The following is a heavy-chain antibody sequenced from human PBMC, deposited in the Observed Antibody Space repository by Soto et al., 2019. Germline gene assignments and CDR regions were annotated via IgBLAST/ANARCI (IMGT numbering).Heavy chain of an antibody. Sequence: PGESLKISCKGSGYSFAGYWITWVRQKPGKGLEWMGRIDPSDSQTYYSPSLRGHVTISVTKSITTVFLQWSSLRASDTAMYYCARQIYDSGTGPNFQYYFDSWGQGTPVTVSS. V-gene: IGHV5-10-1*01. CDR2: IDPSDSQT. D-gene: IGHD6-13*01. CDR1: GYSFAGYW. CDR3: ARQIYDSGTGPNFQYYFDS. J-gene: IGHJ4*02.